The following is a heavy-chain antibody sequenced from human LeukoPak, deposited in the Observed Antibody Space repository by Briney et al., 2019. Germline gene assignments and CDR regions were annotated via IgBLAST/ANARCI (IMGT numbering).Heavy chain of an antibody. V-gene: IGHV1-18*01. CDR2: ITTYNGKT. CDR3: ARGINYDLLTGYSEGFDF. D-gene: IGHD3-9*01. CDR1: GYSFTSYG. Sequence: ASVKVSCKASGYSFTSYGITWVRRAPGQGLEWMGWITTYNGKTNYAQNLQTRVTVTTDTSTNTAYMELRSLRSDDTAVYYCARGINYDLLTGYSEGFDFWGKGTPVTVSS. J-gene: IGHJ4*02.